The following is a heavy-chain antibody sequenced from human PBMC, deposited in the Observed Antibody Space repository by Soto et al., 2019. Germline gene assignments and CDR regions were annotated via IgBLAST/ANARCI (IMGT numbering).Heavy chain of an antibody. CDR2: ISGSGDKT. D-gene: IGHD2-8*01. CDR3: ARESKWYGGQYFQD. V-gene: IGHV3-23*01. J-gene: IGHJ1*01. CDR1: GFTFKYYA. Sequence: EVQLLQSGGGLAQPGTSLRLSCAASGFTFKYYAMTWVRQAPGKGLEWVSTISGSGDKTDYADSVKGRFRVSRDNSKDTLYLQMDSLRAHDTALYYCARESKWYGGQYFQDWGQGTLVTVSS.